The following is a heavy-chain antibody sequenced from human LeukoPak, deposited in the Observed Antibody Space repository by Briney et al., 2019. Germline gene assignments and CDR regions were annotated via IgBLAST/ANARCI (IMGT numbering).Heavy chain of an antibody. CDR3: ARSLGSGWKDH. CDR2: ISPDSGDT. J-gene: IGHJ4*02. Sequence: ASVKVSCKASGYTFTDYYIHWVRQAPGQGLEWMGWISPDSGDTNSAQKFQGRVTMTRDTSISTVYVEVTGLRSDDTAVYYCARSLGSGWKDHWGQGTLVTVSS. V-gene: IGHV1-2*02. D-gene: IGHD6-19*01. CDR1: GYTFTDYY.